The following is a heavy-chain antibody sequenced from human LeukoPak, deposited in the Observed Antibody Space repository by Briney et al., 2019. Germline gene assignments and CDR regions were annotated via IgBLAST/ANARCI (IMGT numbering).Heavy chain of an antibody. CDR1: GGSFSGFY. D-gene: IGHD3-10*01. J-gene: IGHJ4*02. Sequence: PSETLSLTCAVYGGSFSGFYWSWVRQSPGKGLEWIGEIDQSGSTNYNPSPKSRVTLTIDTSKNQFSLKLNSVTAADTAVYYCAINDGSGSYYKSDYWGRGTLVTVSS. CDR2: IDQSGST. V-gene: IGHV4-34*01. CDR3: AINDGSGSYYKSDY.